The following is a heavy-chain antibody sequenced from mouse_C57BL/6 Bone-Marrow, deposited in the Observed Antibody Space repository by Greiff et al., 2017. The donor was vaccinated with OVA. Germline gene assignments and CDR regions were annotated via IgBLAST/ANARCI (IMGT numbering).Heavy chain of an antibody. CDR2: ISNGGGST. CDR3: ARGDYGSLLYYAMDY. J-gene: IGHJ4*01. Sequence: EVKVVESGGGLVQPGGSLKLSCAASGFTFSDYYMYWVRQTPEKRLEWVAYISNGGGSTYYPDTVKGRFTISRDNAKNTLYLQMSRLKSEDTAMYYCARGDYGSLLYYAMDYWGQGTSVTVSS. D-gene: IGHD1-1*01. V-gene: IGHV5-12*01. CDR1: GFTFSDYY.